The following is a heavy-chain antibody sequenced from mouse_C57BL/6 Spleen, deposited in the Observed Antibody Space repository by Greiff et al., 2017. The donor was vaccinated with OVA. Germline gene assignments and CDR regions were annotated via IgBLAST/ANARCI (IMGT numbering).Heavy chain of an antibody. Sequence: QVQLKESGAELARPGASVKMSCKASGYTFTSYTMHWVKQRPGQGLEWIGYITPSSGYTKYNQKFKDKATLTADKSSSTAYMQLSSLTSEDSAVYYCARSSGNYFDYWGQGTTLTVSS. CDR3: ARSSGNYFDY. V-gene: IGHV1-4*01. CDR2: ITPSSGYT. J-gene: IGHJ2*01. D-gene: IGHD4-1*01. CDR1: GYTFTSYT.